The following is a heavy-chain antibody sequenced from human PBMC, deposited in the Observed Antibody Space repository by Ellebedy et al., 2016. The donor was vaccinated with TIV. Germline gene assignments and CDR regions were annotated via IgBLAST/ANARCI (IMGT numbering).Heavy chain of an antibody. CDR2: FTSNGGST. CDR3: AKMTLGRYCDY. J-gene: IGHJ4*02. Sequence: GESLKISCAASGFTFSNFVMTWVRQAPGKGLEWVSSFTSNGGSTYYADSVKGRFTISRDNSKNTLSLHMNSLRAEDTAVYYCAKMTLGRYCDYWGQGTLVTVSS. CDR1: GFTFSNFV. V-gene: IGHV3-23*01.